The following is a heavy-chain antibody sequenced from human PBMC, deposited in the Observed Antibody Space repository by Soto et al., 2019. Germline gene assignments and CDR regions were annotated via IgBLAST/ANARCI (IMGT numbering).Heavy chain of an antibody. V-gene: IGHV4-59*01. CDR1: GGSINSYY. Sequence: SETLSLTCTVSGGSINSYYWSWIRQPPGKGLEWIGYIYYSGNTNSNPSLKSRVTISVDTSRNQFSLKLSSVTAADTAVYYCARVWGGAFDIWGQGTMVTVSS. CDR3: ARVWGGAFDI. J-gene: IGHJ3*02. CDR2: IYYSGNT. D-gene: IGHD3-10*01.